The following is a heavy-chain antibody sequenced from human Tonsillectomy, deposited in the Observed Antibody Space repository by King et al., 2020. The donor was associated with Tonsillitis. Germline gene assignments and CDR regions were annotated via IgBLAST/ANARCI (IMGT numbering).Heavy chain of an antibody. CDR1: GGSFSGYY. D-gene: IGHD5-18*01. J-gene: IGHJ4*02. V-gene: IGHV4-34*01. Sequence: VQLQQWGAGLLKPSETLSLTCAVYGGSFSGYYWSWIRQPPGKGLEWIGEIDHSGSTNYNPSLKSRVIISVDTSKNQFSLKLSSVTAADTAVYYCARFLSGYSYGFLIDYWGQGTLVTVSS. CDR2: IDHSGST. CDR3: ARFLSGYSYGFLIDY.